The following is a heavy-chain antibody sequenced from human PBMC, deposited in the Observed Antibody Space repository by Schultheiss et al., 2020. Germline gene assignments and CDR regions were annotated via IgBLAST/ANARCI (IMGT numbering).Heavy chain of an antibody. Sequence: SETLSLTCAVYGGSFSGYYWSWIRQPPGKGLEWIGEINHSGSTNYNPSLKSRVTISVDTSKNQFSLKLSSVTAADTAVYYCARRRGYALNYFDYWGQGTLVT. CDR1: GGSFSGYY. V-gene: IGHV4-34*01. CDR2: INHSGST. CDR3: ARRRGYALNYFDY. D-gene: IGHD5-12*01. J-gene: IGHJ4*02.